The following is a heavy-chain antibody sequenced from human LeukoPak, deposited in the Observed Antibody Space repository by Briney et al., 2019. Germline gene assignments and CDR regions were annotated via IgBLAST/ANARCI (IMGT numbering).Heavy chain of an antibody. D-gene: IGHD3-22*01. J-gene: IGHJ2*01. CDR3: AREGYYYDSSGYYRSDWYFDL. Sequence: ASVKVSCKASGYTFTSYGISWVRQAPGQGLEWMGWISAYNGNTNYAQKLQGRVTMTTDTSTSTAYMELRSLRSDDTAVYYCAREGYYYDSSGYYRSDWYFDLWGRGTLVTLSS. CDR1: GYTFTSYG. V-gene: IGHV1-18*01. CDR2: ISAYNGNT.